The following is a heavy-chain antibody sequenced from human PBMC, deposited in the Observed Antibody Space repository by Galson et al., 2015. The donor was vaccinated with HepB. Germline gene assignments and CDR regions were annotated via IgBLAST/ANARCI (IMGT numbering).Heavy chain of an antibody. D-gene: IGHD3-3*01. J-gene: IGHJ4*02. CDR1: GFTFAAFP. CDR3: AKEGAGDNFWNAFDL. CDR2: ISNSGGNT. V-gene: IGHV3-23*01. Sequence: LRLSCAAAGFTFAAFPMSWVRQAPGKGLECVSGISNSGGNTYYADSVKGRFTISRDNSKNTLHLEMNSLRADDTAVYYCAKEGAGDNFWNAFDLWGLGTLVTVSS.